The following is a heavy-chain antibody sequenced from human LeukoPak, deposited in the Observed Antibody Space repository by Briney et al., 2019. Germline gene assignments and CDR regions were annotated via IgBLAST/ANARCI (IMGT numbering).Heavy chain of an antibody. J-gene: IGHJ5*02. V-gene: IGHV4-59*06. Sequence: SETLSLTCTVSGGSISSYYWSWIRQHPGKGLEWIGYIYYSGSTYYNPSLKSRVTISVDTSKNQFSLKLSSVTAADTAVYYCARFSRAGTWPGPGFDPWGQGTLVTVSS. CDR1: GGSISSYY. CDR3: ARFSRAGTWPGPGFDP. CDR2: IYYSGST. D-gene: IGHD6-13*01.